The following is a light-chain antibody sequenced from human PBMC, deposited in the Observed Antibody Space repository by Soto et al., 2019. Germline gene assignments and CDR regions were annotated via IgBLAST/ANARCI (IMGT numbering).Light chain of an antibody. CDR3: QQRADWPAT. Sequence: EIVLPQYPATLSLSPGERAILSCRDSQSVSTYLAWYQQKPGQAPRLLIFDASNRATGIPARFSGSGSGTDFTLTISSLEPEDFAVYYCQQRADWPATCGPGTKVDIK. CDR2: DAS. V-gene: IGKV3-11*01. J-gene: IGKJ3*01. CDR1: QSVSTY.